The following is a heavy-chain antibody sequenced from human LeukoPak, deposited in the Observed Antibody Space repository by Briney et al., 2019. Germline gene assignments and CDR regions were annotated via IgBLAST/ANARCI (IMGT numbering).Heavy chain of an antibody. J-gene: IGHJ3*02. CDR2: IYHSGST. D-gene: IGHD3-10*01. CDR3: AREMVAGGAFDI. Sequence: SETLSLTCTVSGGSISGDDYYWRWIRQPPGKGLVWLGYIYHSGSTYYNPSIKSRVTISVDKSKYQFSLKLSSVTAAVTSWDNCAREMVAGGAFDIWGQGTMVTVSS. CDR1: GGSISGDDYY. V-gene: IGHV4-30-2*01.